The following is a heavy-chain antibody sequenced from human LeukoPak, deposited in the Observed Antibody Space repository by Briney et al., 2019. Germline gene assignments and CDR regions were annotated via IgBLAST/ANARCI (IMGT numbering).Heavy chain of an antibody. CDR3: ARAEVAAAGRPDY. Sequence: ASVKVSCKASGGTFSSYAISWVRQAPGQGLEWMGGIIPIFGTANYAQKFQGRVTITADESTSTAYMELSSLRSEDTAVYYCARAEVAAAGRPDYWGQGTLVTVSS. J-gene: IGHJ4*02. CDR2: IIPIFGTA. D-gene: IGHD6-13*01. V-gene: IGHV1-69*01. CDR1: GGTFSSYA.